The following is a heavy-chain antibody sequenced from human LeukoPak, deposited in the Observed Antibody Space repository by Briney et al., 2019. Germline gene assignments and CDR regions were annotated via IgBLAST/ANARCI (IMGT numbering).Heavy chain of an antibody. CDR3: ARSAVRAAFSHDY. CDR2: IYYSGST. J-gene: IGHJ4*02. D-gene: IGHD2-15*01. Sequence: TSETLSLTCTVSGDSISTNSYYWGWIRQPPGKGLEWIGSIYYSGSTYYNPSLKSRVTVSADTTKNQFSLKLTSVTAADTAVYYCARSAVRAAFSHDYWGQGTLLTVSS. V-gene: IGHV4-39*07. CDR1: GDSISTNSYY.